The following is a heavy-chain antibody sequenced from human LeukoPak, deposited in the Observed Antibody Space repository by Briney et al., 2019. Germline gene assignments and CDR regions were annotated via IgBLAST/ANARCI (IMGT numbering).Heavy chain of an antibody. D-gene: IGHD1-1*01. CDR2: INPSGGST. Sequence: ASVKVSFKASGYTFTSYYMHWVRQAPGQGLEWMRIINPSGGSTSYAQKFQGRVTMTRDTSTSTVYMELSSLRSEDTAVYYCATLYNRNDVGYFDYWGQGTLVTVSS. V-gene: IGHV1-46*01. CDR3: ATLYNRNDVGYFDY. CDR1: GYTFTSYY. J-gene: IGHJ4*02.